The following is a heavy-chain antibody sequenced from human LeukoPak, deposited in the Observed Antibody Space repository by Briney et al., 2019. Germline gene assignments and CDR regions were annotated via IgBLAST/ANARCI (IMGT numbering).Heavy chain of an antibody. Sequence: ASVKVSCKTSGYTFTSYYLHWVRQAPGQGLEWMGIINPSGGSTSYAQKFQGRVTMTRDTSTSTVYMELSSLSSEDTAVYYCARALYCSGSSCYSSASDYWGQGTLVTASS. CDR3: ARALYCSGSSCYSSASDY. J-gene: IGHJ4*01. V-gene: IGHV1-46*01. CDR2: INPSGGST. CDR1: GYTFTSYY. D-gene: IGHD2-15*01.